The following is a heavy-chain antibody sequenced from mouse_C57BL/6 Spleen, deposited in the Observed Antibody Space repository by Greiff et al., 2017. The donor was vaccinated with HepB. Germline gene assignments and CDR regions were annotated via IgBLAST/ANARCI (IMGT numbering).Heavy chain of an antibody. CDR1: GFTFSSYA. CDR3: ARVGATVVATNYFDY. D-gene: IGHD1-1*01. J-gene: IGHJ2*01. V-gene: IGHV5-4*01. Sequence: EVQRVESGGGLVKPGGSLKLSCAASGFTFSSYAMSWVRQTPEKRLEWVATISDGGSYTYYPDNVKGRFTISRDNAKNNLYLQMSHLKSEDTAMYYCARVGATVVATNYFDYWGQGTTLTVSS. CDR2: ISDGGSYT.